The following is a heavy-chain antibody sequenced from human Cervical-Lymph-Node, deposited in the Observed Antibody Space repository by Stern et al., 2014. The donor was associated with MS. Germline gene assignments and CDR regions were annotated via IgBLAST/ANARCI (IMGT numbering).Heavy chain of an antibody. CDR1: GASISSGTSY. V-gene: IGHV4-61*02. Sequence: VQLQESGPGLVKPSQTLSLTCTVSGASISSGTSYWSWIRPPAGGGLEWIGRLHASGATYYNPSLKSRVTISGDTSKNQFSLNLNSVTAADTAVYYCARGHWELLGNNYFDSWGQGTLVTVSS. CDR2: LHASGAT. D-gene: IGHD1-26*01. J-gene: IGHJ4*02. CDR3: ARGHWELLGNNYFDS.